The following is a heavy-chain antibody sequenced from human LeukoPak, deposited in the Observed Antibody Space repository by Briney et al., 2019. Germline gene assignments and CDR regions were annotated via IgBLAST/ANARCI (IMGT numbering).Heavy chain of an antibody. J-gene: IGHJ6*02. CDR2: IYYSGST. Sequence: MASETLSLTCTVSGGSVSSGSYYWSWIRQPPGKGLEWIGYIYYSGSTNYNPSLKSRVTISVDTSKNQFSLKLSSVTAADTAVYYCARRRPPGRPLGYCSSTSCSRGYYGMDVWGQGTTVTVSS. CDR3: ARRRPPGRPLGYCSSTSCSRGYYGMDV. V-gene: IGHV4-61*01. D-gene: IGHD2-2*01. CDR1: GGSVSSGSYY.